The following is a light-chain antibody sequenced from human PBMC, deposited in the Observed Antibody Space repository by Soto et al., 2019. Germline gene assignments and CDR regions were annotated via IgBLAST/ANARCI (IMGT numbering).Light chain of an antibody. Sequence: QSVLTQPPSVSAAPGQKVTIYCSGSSSNIGSNFVSWYQQLPGTAPKLLIYDDNKRPSGIPDRFSGSKSGTSATLGITGFQTGDEADYYCGSWDSSLSDYVSGNGTKVTVL. V-gene: IGLV1-51*01. J-gene: IGLJ1*01. CDR1: SSNIGSNF. CDR3: GSWDSSLSDYV. CDR2: DDN.